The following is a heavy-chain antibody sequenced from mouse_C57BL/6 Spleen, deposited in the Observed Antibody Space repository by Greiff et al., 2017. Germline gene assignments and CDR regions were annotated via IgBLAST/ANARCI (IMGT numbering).Heavy chain of an antibody. Sequence: QVQLQQSGPELVKPGASVKISCKASGYASSSSWMNWVKQRPGKGLEWIGRIYPGDGDTNYNGKFKGKATLTADKSSSTAYMQLSSLTSEDSAVYFCAREFDYWGQGTTLTVSS. CDR1: GYASSSSW. J-gene: IGHJ2*01. CDR3: AREFDY. V-gene: IGHV1-82*01. CDR2: IYPGDGDT.